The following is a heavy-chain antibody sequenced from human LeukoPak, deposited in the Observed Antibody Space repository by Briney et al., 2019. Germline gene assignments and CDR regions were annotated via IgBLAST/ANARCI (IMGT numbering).Heavy chain of an antibody. Sequence: GGSLRLSCAASGFTFSSYWMSWVRQAPGKGLEWVANIKQDGSEKYYVDSVKGRFTISRDNAKNSLYLQMNSLRAEDTAVYYCARDRAEHDFWSGQEDYWGQGTLVTVSS. CDR1: GFTFSSYW. CDR3: ARDRAEHDFWSGQEDY. D-gene: IGHD3-3*01. J-gene: IGHJ4*02. V-gene: IGHV3-7*01. CDR2: IKQDGSEK.